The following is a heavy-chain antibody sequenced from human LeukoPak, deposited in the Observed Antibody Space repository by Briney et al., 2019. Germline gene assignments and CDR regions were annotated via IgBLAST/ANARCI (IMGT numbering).Heavy chain of an antibody. CDR2: ISSRNDDI. Sequence: GGSLRLSCVGSGFTFSSYGMNWVRQAPGKGLEWVSFISSRNDDINYADFVKGRFTISRDNAKNSLYLQMNSLRAEDTAVYYCAVYCSSTSCYTDYWGQGTLVTVSS. J-gene: IGHJ4*02. V-gene: IGHV3-21*05. CDR1: GFTFSSYG. D-gene: IGHD2-2*02. CDR3: AVYCSSTSCYTDY.